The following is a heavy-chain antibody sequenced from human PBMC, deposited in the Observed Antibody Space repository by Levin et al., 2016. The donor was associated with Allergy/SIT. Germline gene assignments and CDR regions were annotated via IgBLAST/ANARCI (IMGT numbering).Heavy chain of an antibody. D-gene: IGHD3-10*01. J-gene: IGHJ4*02. CDR2: IRSKAYGGTT. Sequence: WIRQPPGKGLEWVGFIRSKAYGGTTEYAASVKGRFTISRDDSKSIAYLQMNSLKTEDTAVYYCTREAPYYYGSGPEYWGQGTLVTVSS. CDR3: TREAPYYYGSGPEY. V-gene: IGHV3-49*02.